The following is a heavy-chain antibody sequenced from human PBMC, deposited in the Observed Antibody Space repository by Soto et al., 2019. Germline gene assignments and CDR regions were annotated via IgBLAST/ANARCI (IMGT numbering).Heavy chain of an antibody. CDR3: ARRIVATETFDN. CDR2: IYYTGST. D-gene: IGHD5-12*01. V-gene: IGHV4-61*01. Sequence: SVPMRVTSSVVGDSVGSPTDCRSWIRQLPGKGLEWIGFIYYTGSTHYNPSLKSRVTISIDTSKNQFYLTVTSVTAADTAVYYCARRIVATETFDNWGQGPLVTVSS. J-gene: IGHJ4*02. CDR1: GDSVGSPTDC.